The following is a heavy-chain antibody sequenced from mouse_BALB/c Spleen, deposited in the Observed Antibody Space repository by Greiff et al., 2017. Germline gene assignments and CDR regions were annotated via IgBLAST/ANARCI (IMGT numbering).Heavy chain of an antibody. Sequence: QVQLQQSGAELVKPGASVKLSCKASGYTFTSYYMYWVKQRPGQGLEWIGEINPSNGGTNFNEKFKSKATLTVDKSSSTAYMQLSSLTSEDSAVYYCTLYDGYYGWFAYWGQGTLVTVSA. D-gene: IGHD2-3*01. CDR2: INPSNGGT. J-gene: IGHJ3*01. V-gene: IGHV1S81*02. CDR1: GYTFTSYY. CDR3: TLYDGYYGWFAY.